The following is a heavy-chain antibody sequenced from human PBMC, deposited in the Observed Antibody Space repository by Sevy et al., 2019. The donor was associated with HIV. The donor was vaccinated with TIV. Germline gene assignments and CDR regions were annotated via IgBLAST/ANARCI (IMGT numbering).Heavy chain of an antibody. J-gene: IGHJ6*02. CDR2: ISSGGTTK. CDR1: GFSFSNYE. D-gene: IGHD5-12*01. V-gene: IGHV3-48*03. CDR3: AREGGYSDQGMDV. Sequence: GGSLRLSCEASGFSFSNYEMNWVRQAPGKGLEWASYISSGGTTKHYADSVKGRFIISRDNAKNSLYLQMNSLRVEDTAVYYCAREGGYSDQGMDVWGQGTTVTVSS.